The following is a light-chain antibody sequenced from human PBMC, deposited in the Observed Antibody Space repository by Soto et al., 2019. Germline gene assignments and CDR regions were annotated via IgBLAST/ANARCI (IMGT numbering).Light chain of an antibody. Sequence: QSALTQPASVSGSPGQSITISCTGTSSDVGGYNYVSWYQQHPGKAPKLMIYEVSNRPSGVSNRFSGSKSGNTASLTISGLQHDDEADYYCSSYTSSSTLHVVFGGGTKVTVL. V-gene: IGLV2-14*01. CDR2: EVS. J-gene: IGLJ2*01. CDR1: SSDVGGYNY. CDR3: SSYTSSSTLHVV.